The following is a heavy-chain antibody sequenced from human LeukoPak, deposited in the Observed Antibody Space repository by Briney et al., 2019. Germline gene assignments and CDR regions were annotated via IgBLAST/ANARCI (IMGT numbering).Heavy chain of an antibody. CDR2: IDGSGGST. Sequence: GGSLRLSCAASGFTFSSNAMSWVRQAPGKGLEWVSSIDGSGGSTYYADSVKGRFTISRDNSKNTLYLQMNSLRAEDTAVYYCAKDLRGSSMVRGVSYYFDYWGQGTLVTVSS. V-gene: IGHV3-23*01. CDR3: AKDLRGSSMVRGVSYYFDY. D-gene: IGHD3-10*01. CDR1: GFTFSSNA. J-gene: IGHJ4*02.